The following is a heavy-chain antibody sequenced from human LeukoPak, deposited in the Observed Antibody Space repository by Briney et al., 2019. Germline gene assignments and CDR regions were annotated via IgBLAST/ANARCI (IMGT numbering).Heavy chain of an antibody. CDR2: INPNSGGT. J-gene: IGHJ6*03. CDR1: GYTFTGYY. CDR3: ARVNGGWYLSYYYYYMDV. D-gene: IGHD6-19*01. V-gene: IGHV1-2*02. Sequence: SVKVSCKASGYTFTGYYMHWVRQAPGQGLEWMGWINPNSGGTNYAQKFQGRVTMTRDTSISTAYMELSRLRSDDTAVYYCARVNGGWYLSYYYYYMDVWGKGTTVTVSS.